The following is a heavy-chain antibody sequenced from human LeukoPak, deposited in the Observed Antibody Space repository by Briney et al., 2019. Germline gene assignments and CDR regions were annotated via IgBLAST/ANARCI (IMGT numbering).Heavy chain of an antibody. CDR2: ISGSAGNT. J-gene: IGHJ6*03. CDR3: AKVGSTVTSYYYYYMDV. Sequence: PGRSLRLSCAASGFTFNNYAMSWVRQAPGKGLEWVSSISGSAGNTYYADSVKGRFTISRDTSQTTLYLQMNSPTAEDTAVYYCAKVGSTVTSYYYYYMDVWGKGTTVILSS. V-gene: IGHV3-23*01. CDR1: GFTFNNYA. D-gene: IGHD4-11*01.